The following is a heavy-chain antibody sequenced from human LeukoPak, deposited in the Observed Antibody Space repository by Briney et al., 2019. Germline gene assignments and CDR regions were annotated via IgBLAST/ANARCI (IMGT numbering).Heavy chain of an antibody. V-gene: IGHV3-30-3*01. Sequence: GRSLRLSCAASGFTFSSYAMHWVRQAPGKGLGWVAVISYDGSNKYYADSVKGRFTISRDNSKNTLYLQMNSLRAEDTAVHYCAREKYSSSWPIYFDYWGQGTLVTVSS. CDR3: AREKYSSSWPIYFDY. CDR2: ISYDGSNK. CDR1: GFTFSSYA. J-gene: IGHJ4*02. D-gene: IGHD6-13*01.